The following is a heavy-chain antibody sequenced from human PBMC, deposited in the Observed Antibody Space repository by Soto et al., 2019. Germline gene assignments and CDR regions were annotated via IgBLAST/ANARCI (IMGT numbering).Heavy chain of an antibody. D-gene: IGHD3-22*01. CDR1: GFTVSSNY. Sequence: EVQLVESGGGLVQPGGSLRLSCAASGFTVSSNYISWVRQAPGKGLEWVSVIYSGGSTYYADSVQGRFTISRHKSKNTLYLQMNSLRAADTAVYYCARDPYYDRSGYLASYGMDVWGQGNKVTVPS. CDR3: ARDPYYDRSGYLASYGMDV. J-gene: IGHJ6*02. CDR2: IYSGGST. V-gene: IGHV3-53*04.